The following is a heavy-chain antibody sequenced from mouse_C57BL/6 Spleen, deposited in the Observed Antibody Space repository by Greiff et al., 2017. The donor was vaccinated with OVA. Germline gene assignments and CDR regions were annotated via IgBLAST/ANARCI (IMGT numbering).Heavy chain of an antibody. CDR3: ARRDSSGPSWFAY. J-gene: IGHJ3*01. CDR2: IYPRSGNT. Sequence: VKLMESGAELARPGASVKLSCKASGYTFTSYGISWVKQRTGQGLEWIGEIYPRSGNTYYNEKFKGKATLTADKSSSTAYMELRSLTSEDSAVYFCARRDSSGPSWFAYWGQGTLVTVSA. CDR1: GYTFTSYG. V-gene: IGHV1-81*01. D-gene: IGHD3-2*02.